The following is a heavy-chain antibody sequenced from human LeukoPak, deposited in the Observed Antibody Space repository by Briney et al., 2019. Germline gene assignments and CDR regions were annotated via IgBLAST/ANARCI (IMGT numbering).Heavy chain of an antibody. V-gene: IGHV4-61*02. D-gene: IGHD3/OR15-3a*01. J-gene: IGHJ4*02. CDR2: IHNSGGT. Sequence: KASETLSLTCSVSGASISSGSSYWSWIRQPAGEGLEWIGRIHNSGGTIYNPSLNSRVTISIDTSKNQVSLKLTSVTAADTAVYYCARQTGSGLFILPGGQGTLVTVSS. CDR3: ARQTGSGLFILP. CDR1: GASISSGSSY.